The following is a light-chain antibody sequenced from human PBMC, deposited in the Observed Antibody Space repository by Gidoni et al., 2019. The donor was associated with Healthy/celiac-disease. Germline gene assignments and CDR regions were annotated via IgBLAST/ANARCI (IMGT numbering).Light chain of an antibody. V-gene: IGKV1-5*03. J-gene: IGKJ2*01. Sequence: DIQMTQSHSTLSASVGDRVTITCRDSQSISSWLAWYQQKPGKASKLLIYQASRLESGVPSRFSGSGSGKEFTLTISSLQPDDFATYYYQQYNTYSPTFGQGTKLEIK. CDR2: QAS. CDR1: QSISSW. CDR3: QQYNTYSPT.